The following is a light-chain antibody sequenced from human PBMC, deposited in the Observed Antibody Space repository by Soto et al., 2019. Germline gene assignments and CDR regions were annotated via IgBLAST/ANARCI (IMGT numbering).Light chain of an antibody. J-gene: IGKJ5*01. V-gene: IGKV2-28*01. Sequence: DLVMTQSPLSLPVTPGEPASISCRSSQSLLHSNGYNYLDWYLQKSGQSPQLLIYLGSNRASGVPDRFSGSGSGTDFTLKISRVEAEDVGVYFCMQALQTPIPFGQGTRLEIK. CDR1: QSLLHSNGYNY. CDR2: LGS. CDR3: MQALQTPIP.